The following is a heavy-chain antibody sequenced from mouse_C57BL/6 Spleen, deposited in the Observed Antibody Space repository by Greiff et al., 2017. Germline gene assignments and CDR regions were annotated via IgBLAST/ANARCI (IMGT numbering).Heavy chain of an antibody. D-gene: IGHD1-1*01. CDR1: GYTFTSYW. V-gene: IGHV1-53*01. J-gene: IGHJ1*03. CDR3: ARGGLITTVVDWYFDV. CDR2: INPSNGGT. Sequence: QVQLQQPGTELVKPGASVKLSCKASGYTFTSYWMHWVKQRPGQGLEWIGNINPSNGGTNYNEKFKSKATLTVDKSSSTAYLQLSSLTSEDSAVYYCARGGLITTVVDWYFDVWGTGTTVTVSS.